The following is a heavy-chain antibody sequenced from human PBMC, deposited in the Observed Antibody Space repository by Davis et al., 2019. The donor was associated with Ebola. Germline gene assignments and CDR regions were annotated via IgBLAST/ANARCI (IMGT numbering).Heavy chain of an antibody. CDR1: GFTFSNAW. CDR3: AKAYVGVLRGFDY. Sequence: GESLKISCAASGFTFSNAWMSWVRQAPGKGLEWVGRIKSKTDGGTTDYAAPVKGRFTISRDDSKNTLYLQMNSLKTEDTAVYYCAKAYVGVLRGFDYWGQGTLVTVSS. CDR2: IKSKTDGGTT. V-gene: IGHV3-15*01. D-gene: IGHD3-10*02. J-gene: IGHJ4*02.